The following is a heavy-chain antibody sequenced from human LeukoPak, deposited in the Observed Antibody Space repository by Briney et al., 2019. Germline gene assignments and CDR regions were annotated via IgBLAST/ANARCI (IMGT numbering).Heavy chain of an antibody. Sequence: PSETLSLTCAVYGVTFSGYYWSWIRQAPGKGLEWFGDIHHSGSTNFKPSLKSRVTISVAPSKSHFSLKLSSVTAADTAVYYCAGESVVTATPPEYWGRGTLVTVSS. CDR3: AGESVVTATPPEY. D-gene: IGHD2-21*02. CDR1: GVTFSGYY. CDR2: IHHSGST. J-gene: IGHJ4*02. V-gene: IGHV4-34*01.